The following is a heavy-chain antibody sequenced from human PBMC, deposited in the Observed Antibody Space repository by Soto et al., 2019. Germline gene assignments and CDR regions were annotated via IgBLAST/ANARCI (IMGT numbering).Heavy chain of an antibody. CDR3: ARVPKYGDYPYYYYYMDV. CDR2: IYYSGST. Sequence: SETLSLTCTVADGSISSYYWSWIRQPPGKGLEWIGYIYYSGSTNYNPSLKSRVTISVDTSKNQFSLKLSSVTAADTAVYYCARVPKYGDYPYYYYYMDVWGKATTVTVSS. V-gene: IGHV4-59*08. CDR1: DGSISSYY. D-gene: IGHD4-17*01. J-gene: IGHJ6*03.